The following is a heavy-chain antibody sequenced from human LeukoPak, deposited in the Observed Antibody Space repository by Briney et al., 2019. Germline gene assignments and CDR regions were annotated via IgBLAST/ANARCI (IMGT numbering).Heavy chain of an antibody. CDR2: IYSGGST. CDR3: ARDIVVVPASDYYMDV. V-gene: IGHV3-53*01. CDR1: GFTFSSYE. Sequence: GGSLRLSCAASGFTFSSYEMNWVRQAPGKGLEWVSVIYSGGSTYYADSVKGRFTISRDNSKNTLYLQMNSLRAEDTAVYYCARDIVVVPASDYYMDVWGKGTTVTISS. D-gene: IGHD2-2*01. J-gene: IGHJ6*03.